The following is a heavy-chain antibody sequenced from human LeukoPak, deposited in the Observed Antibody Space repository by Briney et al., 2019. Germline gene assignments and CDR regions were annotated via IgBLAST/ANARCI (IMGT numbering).Heavy chain of an antibody. CDR3: AREGLDSYGVYYYYYYMDV. J-gene: IGHJ6*03. CDR1: GGSISSGSYY. Sequence: SQTLSLTCTVSGGSISSGSYYWSWIRQPAGQGLEWIGRIYTSGSTYYNPSLKSRVTTSVDTSKNQFSLKLSSVTAADTAVYYCAREGLDSYGVYYYYYYMDVWGKGTTVTVSS. D-gene: IGHD5-18*01. V-gene: IGHV4-61*02. CDR2: IYTSGST.